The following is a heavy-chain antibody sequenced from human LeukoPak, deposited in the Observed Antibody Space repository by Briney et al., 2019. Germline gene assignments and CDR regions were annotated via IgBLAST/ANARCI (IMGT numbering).Heavy chain of an antibody. CDR1: GGSISSGGYY. Sequence: SETLPLTCTVSGGSISSGGYYWSWIRQHPGKGLEWIGYIYYSGSTYYNPSLKSRVTISVDTSKNQFSLKLSSVTAADTAVYYCAREGRIAVASRNDAFDIWGQGTMVTVSS. CDR3: AREGRIAVASRNDAFDI. D-gene: IGHD6-19*01. V-gene: IGHV4-31*03. J-gene: IGHJ3*02. CDR2: IYYSGST.